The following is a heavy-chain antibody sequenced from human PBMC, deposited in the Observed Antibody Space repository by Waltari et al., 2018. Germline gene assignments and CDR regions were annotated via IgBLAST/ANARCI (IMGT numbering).Heavy chain of an antibody. J-gene: IGHJ4*02. CDR2: LIMRCSYT. CDR3: AGGTQRLVSEYFDY. D-gene: IGHD6-13*01. CDR1: GFTFSSYS. V-gene: IGHV3-21*01. Sequence: EVQLVESGGGLVKPGGSLRLSCAASGFTFSSYSMNWVRQAPGKGLEWVSILIMRCSYTYTASSVKGRVTISRDNAENSRYRQLNRLCAEDTAVHYCAGGTQRLVSEYFDYWGQGTLVTVSS.